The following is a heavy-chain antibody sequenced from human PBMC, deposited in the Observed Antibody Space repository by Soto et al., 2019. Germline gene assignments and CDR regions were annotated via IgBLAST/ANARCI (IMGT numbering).Heavy chain of an antibody. CDR3: ARVHARYYYYGMDV. V-gene: IGHV3-30-3*01. CDR2: ISNDGNVK. J-gene: IGHJ6*02. Sequence: PGGSLRLSCAASGFSFSSYAMHWVRQAPGKGLEWVAVISNDGNVKKYADSVKGRFTISRDNSKNTLFLQMNSLRPEDTAVYYCARVHARYYYYGMDVWGQGTTVTVSS. CDR1: GFSFSSYA.